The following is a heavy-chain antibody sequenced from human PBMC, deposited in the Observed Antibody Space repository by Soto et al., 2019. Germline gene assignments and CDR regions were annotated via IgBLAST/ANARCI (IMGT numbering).Heavy chain of an antibody. CDR1: RFTFSSYA. CDR2: IGGSGGST. V-gene: IGHV3-23*01. CDR3: AKGSGWSKFDP. D-gene: IGHD3-22*01. J-gene: IGHJ5*02. Sequence: GGSLRLSCAASRFTFSSYAMSWVRQAPGKGLEWVSAIGGSGGSTYYADSVKGRFTISRDNSKNTLYLQMNSLRAEDTAVYYCAKGSGWSKFDPWGQGTLFTVSS.